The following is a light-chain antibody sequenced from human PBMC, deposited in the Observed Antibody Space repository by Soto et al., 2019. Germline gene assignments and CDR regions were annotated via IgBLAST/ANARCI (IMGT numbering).Light chain of an antibody. Sequence: IQLTQSPSSLSASVGDRVTITCRASQGISSYLAWYQQKPGKAPKLLIYAASTLQSGVPSRFSGSGSGSDFTLTISRLQPEDFATYYCQQLNSYRYTFGQGTKLEIK. J-gene: IGKJ2*01. V-gene: IGKV1-9*01. CDR2: AAS. CDR3: QQLNSYRYT. CDR1: QGISSY.